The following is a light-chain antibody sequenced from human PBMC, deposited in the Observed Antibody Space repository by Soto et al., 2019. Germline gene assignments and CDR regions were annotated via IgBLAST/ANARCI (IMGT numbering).Light chain of an antibody. J-gene: IGLJ1*01. V-gene: IGLV2-14*01. CDR3: NPYPGSITYV. CDR2: DVS. CDR1: SSDIGGYKY. Sequence: QSALTQPASVSGSPGQSITISCTGTSSDIGGYKYVSWYQQHPGKAPKLMIYDVSNRPSGVSNRFSGSKSGNTATLTISGLQGEYEAEYYDNPYPGSITYVFGTGTKVTVL.